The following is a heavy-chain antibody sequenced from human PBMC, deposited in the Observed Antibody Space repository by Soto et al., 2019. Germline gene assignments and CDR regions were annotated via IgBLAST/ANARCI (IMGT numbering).Heavy chain of an antibody. CDR2: ISGSGGTI. V-gene: IGHV3-23*01. CDR3: AKDKAGWGFFDF. Sequence: VQLLESGGGLEQPGGSLRLSCATFGFTFKTYAMTWVRHAPGKGLEWVAVISGSGGTIYYADSVKGRFTISRDNSKDTVFLQMNRLRADDTALYYCAKDKAGWGFFDFWGQGTQVTVSP. D-gene: IGHD6-19*01. J-gene: IGHJ4*02. CDR1: GFTFKTYA.